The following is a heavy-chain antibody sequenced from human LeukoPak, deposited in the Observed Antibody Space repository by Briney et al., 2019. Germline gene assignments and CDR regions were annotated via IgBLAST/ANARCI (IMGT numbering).Heavy chain of an antibody. CDR3: ARVEVAVAVYDY. CDR1: GDTVSSNSAA. Sequence: SQTLSLTCAISGDTVSSNSAAWNWISQSPSRGLEWLGRTYYRSKWYNDYAVSVKSRLTINPDTSKNQFSLQLNSVTPEDTAVYYCARVEVAVAVYDYWGQGTLVTVSS. J-gene: IGHJ4*02. D-gene: IGHD6-19*01. CDR2: TYYRSKWYN. V-gene: IGHV6-1*01.